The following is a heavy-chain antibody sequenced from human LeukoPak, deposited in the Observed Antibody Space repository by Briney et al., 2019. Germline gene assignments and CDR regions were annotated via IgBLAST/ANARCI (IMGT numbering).Heavy chain of an antibody. CDR1: GGSLSGYY. V-gene: IGHV4-59*01. Sequence: SETLSLTCAVSGGSLSGYYWTWIRQPPGKGLEWIGYIYSSGNTNYNPSLKSRGTISVDTSKNLFSLKLTSVTVPDTAVYFCARFTVIDIPYTGAFDIWGQGTRVIVSS. J-gene: IGHJ3*02. D-gene: IGHD3-22*01. CDR2: IYSSGNT. CDR3: ARFTVIDIPYTGAFDI.